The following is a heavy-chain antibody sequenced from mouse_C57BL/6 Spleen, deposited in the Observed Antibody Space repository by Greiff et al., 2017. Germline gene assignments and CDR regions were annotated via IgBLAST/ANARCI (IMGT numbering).Heavy chain of an antibody. CDR1: GYTFTSYW. V-gene: IGHV1-59*01. D-gene: IGHD4-1*01. Sequence: QVQLQQPGAELVRPGTSVKLSCKASGYTFTSYWMHWVKQRPGQGLEWIGVIDPSDSYTNYNQKFKGKATLTVDTSSSTAYMQLSSLTSEDSAVYYCARVLGPGYYAMDYWGQGTSVTVSS. CDR2: IDPSDSYT. J-gene: IGHJ4*01. CDR3: ARVLGPGYYAMDY.